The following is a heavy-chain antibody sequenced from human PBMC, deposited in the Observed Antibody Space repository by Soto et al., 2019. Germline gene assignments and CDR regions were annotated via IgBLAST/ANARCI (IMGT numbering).Heavy chain of an antibody. V-gene: IGHV3-48*03. Sequence: PGGSLRLSCAASGFTFSSYEMNWVRQAPGKGLEWVSYISSSGSTIYYADSVKGRFTISRDNAKNSLYLQMNSLRAEDTAVYYCARVVTDDFWSGPILDVWGQGTTVTVSS. CDR3: ARVVTDDFWSGPILDV. D-gene: IGHD3-3*01. J-gene: IGHJ6*02. CDR1: GFTFSSYE. CDR2: ISSSGSTI.